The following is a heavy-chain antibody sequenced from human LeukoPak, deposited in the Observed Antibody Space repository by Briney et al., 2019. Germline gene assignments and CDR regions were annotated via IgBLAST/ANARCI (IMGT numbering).Heavy chain of an antibody. J-gene: IGHJ4*02. CDR1: NYSISGSNW. CDR3: ASTGNWDDLGVDF. CDR2: IYYGGAT. Sequence: PSETLSLTCTVSNYSISGSNWWGWIRQPPGKGLEWIAYIYYGGATYYNTLFRSRATVSVDMSENHFALKLTSVTAVDTAVYYCASTGNWDDLGVDFWGQGIPVTVSS. V-gene: IGHV4-28*01. D-gene: IGHD1-1*01.